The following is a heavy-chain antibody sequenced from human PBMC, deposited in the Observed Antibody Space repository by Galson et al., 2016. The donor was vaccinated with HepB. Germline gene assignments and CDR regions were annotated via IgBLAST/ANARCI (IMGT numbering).Heavy chain of an antibody. J-gene: IGHJ4*02. V-gene: IGHV1-3*01. CDR3: VRNAVGYNFGD. CDR1: GYTFTNYA. D-gene: IGHD5-24*01. CDR2: IAGGNGNT. Sequence: SVKVSCKAGGYTFTNYAIHWVRQAPGQSLEWMGWIAGGNGNTRYSQQFQGRVTFTRDTSASIVYMEMSSLRSEDTAVFYCVRNAVGYNFGDWGQGTLVTVSS.